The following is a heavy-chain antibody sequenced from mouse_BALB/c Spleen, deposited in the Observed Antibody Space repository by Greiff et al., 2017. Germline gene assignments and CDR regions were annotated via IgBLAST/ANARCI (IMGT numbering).Heavy chain of an antibody. CDR1: GFTFSDYY. CDR2: ISDGGSYT. V-gene: IGHV5-4*02. J-gene: IGHJ4*01. Sequence: EVHLVESGGGLVKPGGSLKLSCAASGFTFSDYYMYWVRQTPEKRLEWVATISDGGSYTYYPDSVKGRFTISRDNAKNNLYLQMSSLKSEDTAMYYCAREGIWYAMDYWGQGTSVTVSA. CDR3: AREGIWYAMDY.